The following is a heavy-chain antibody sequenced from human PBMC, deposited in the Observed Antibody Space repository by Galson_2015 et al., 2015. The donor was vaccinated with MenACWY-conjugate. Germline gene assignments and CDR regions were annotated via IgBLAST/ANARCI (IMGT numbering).Heavy chain of an antibody. CDR3: ARVVYGDVFLDY. J-gene: IGHJ4*02. D-gene: IGHD4-17*01. CDR2: ISSSSSYI. V-gene: IGHV3-21*01. Sequence: SLRLSCAASGFNFSSYSMNWVRQAPGKGLEWVSSISSSSSYIYYADSVKGRFTISRDNAKNSLYLQMNSLRAEDTAVYCCARVVYGDVFLDYWGQGTLVTVSS. CDR1: GFNFSSYS.